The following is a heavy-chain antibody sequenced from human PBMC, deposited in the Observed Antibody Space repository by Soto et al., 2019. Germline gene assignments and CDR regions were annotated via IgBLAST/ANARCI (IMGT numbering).Heavy chain of an antibody. J-gene: IGHJ3*02. V-gene: IGHV3-11*01. CDR1: AFTLSDYY. CDR2: ISNSGNTL. CDR3: ARIGDCGGDCYAFDI. Sequence: QVQLVESGGGSVKPGGSLRLSCDASAFTLSDYYMSWSRQAPGKGLEWLSYISNSGNTLYYADSVKGRFTISRDSAKNSLVLQMNSLRAEDTAVYYCARIGDCGGDCYAFDIWGQGIMVSVSS. D-gene: IGHD2-21*01.